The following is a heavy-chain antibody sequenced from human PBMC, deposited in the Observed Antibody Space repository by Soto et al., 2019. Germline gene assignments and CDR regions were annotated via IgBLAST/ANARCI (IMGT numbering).Heavy chain of an antibody. Sequence: SGPTLVNPTQTLTLTCTFSGFSLSTSGMCVSWIRQPPGKALEWLALIDWDDDKYYSTSLKTRLTISKDTSKNQVVLTMTNMDPVDTATYYCARSLRSTYDFWSGSYYYGMDVWGQGTTVTVSS. CDR3: ARSLRSTYDFWSGSYYYGMDV. CDR2: IDWDDDK. CDR1: GFSLSTSGMC. D-gene: IGHD3-3*01. J-gene: IGHJ6*02. V-gene: IGHV2-70*01.